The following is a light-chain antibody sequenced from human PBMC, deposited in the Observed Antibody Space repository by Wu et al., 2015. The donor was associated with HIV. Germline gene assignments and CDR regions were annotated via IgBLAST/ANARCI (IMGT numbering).Light chain of an antibody. V-gene: IGKV1-27*01. CDR1: QGITNY. CDR3: QKYNTAPWT. J-gene: IGKJ1*01. Sequence: EIQMTQSPSSLSASVGDRVTITCRASQGITNYLAWYQQKPGKVPKVLIYAASTLQSGAPSRFSGSGFGTDFTLTISSLQPEDVATYYCQKYNTAPWTFGQGTKVEIK. CDR2: AAS.